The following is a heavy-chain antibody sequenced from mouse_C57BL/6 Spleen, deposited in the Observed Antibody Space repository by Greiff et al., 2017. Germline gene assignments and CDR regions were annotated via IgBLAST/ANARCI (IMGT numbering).Heavy chain of an antibody. Sequence: QVQLQQSGPELVKPGASVKISCKASGYAFSSSWMNWVKQRPGKGLEWIGRIYPGDGDTNYNGKFKGKATLTADKSSSTAYMQLSSLTSEDSAVYFCAIPSANWDGGAWFAYWGQGTLVTVSA. CDR2: IYPGDGDT. CDR3: AIPSANWDGGAWFAY. V-gene: IGHV1-82*01. CDR1: GYAFSSSW. D-gene: IGHD4-1*01. J-gene: IGHJ3*01.